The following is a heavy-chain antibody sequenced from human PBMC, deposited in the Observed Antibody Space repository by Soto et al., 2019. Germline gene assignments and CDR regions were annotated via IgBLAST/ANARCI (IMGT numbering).Heavy chain of an antibody. V-gene: IGHV4-61*05. CDR2: IYYSGST. J-gene: IGHJ5*02. Sequence: SETLSPPCSVPGGSISRSFCYWGCIPQPTGKGLEWIGYIYYSGSTNYNPSLKSRVTISVDTSKNQFSLKLSSVTAADTAVYYCARASPYSSGWDNWFAPWGQGTLVTVSS. CDR3: ARASPYSSGWDNWFAP. CDR1: GGSISRSFCY. D-gene: IGHD6-19*01.